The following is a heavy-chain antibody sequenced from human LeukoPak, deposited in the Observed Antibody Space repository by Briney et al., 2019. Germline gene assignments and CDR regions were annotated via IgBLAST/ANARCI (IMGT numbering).Heavy chain of an antibody. Sequence: GSLRLSCAASGFTFSSFAMSWVRQAPGKGLEWVSAISGSGGSTYYADSVKGRFTISRDNSKNTLYLQMNSLRAEDTAVYYCATPVDYYDSSGLPGIWGQGTMVTVSS. CDR1: GFTFSSFA. D-gene: IGHD3-22*01. CDR3: ATPVDYYDSSGLPGI. J-gene: IGHJ3*02. V-gene: IGHV3-23*01. CDR2: ISGSGGST.